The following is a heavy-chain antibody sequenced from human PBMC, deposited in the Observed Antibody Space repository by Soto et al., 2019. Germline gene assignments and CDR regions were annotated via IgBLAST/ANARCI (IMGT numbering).Heavy chain of an antibody. J-gene: IGHJ4*02. D-gene: IGHD2-15*01. CDR3: AGSRGSTRSFDY. Sequence: SETLSLTCTVSGGSISTCWWSWIRQPPRKGLEWIGYIYYSGSTNYNPSLKSRVTISVDTSKNQFSLKLTSVTAADTAVYYCAGSRGSTRSFDYWGQGTLVTVSS. V-gene: IGHV4-59*01. CDR2: IYYSGST. CDR1: GGSISTCW.